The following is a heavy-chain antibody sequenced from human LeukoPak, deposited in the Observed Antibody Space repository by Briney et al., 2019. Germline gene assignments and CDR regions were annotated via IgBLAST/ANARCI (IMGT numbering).Heavy chain of an antibody. D-gene: IGHD2-2*01. CDR3: AGEVPYFDH. CDR1: GFTFSSYA. V-gene: IGHV3-23*01. Sequence: PGGSLRLSCAVSGFTFSSYAMSWVRQAPGKGLEWVSTVSAGGGTTYYAVSVKGRFTISRDNSKSTLYLQMNSLRAEDTAVYYCAGEVPYFDHWGQGTLVTVSS. CDR2: VSAGGGTT. J-gene: IGHJ4*02.